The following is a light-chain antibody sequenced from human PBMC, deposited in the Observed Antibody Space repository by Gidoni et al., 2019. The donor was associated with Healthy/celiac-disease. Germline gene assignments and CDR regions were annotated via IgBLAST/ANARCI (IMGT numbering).Light chain of an antibody. V-gene: IGLV2-14*03. J-gene: IGLJ1*01. CDR2: DVS. CDR1: SSDVGGYNY. CDR3: SSYTSSSRYV. Sequence: QSALTQPASVSGSPGQSITISCTGTSSDVGGYNYVSWYQQHPGKAPKLMIHDVSNRPSGVSNRFSGSKSGNTASLTISGLQAEDEADYYCSSYTSSSRYVFGTGTKVTVL.